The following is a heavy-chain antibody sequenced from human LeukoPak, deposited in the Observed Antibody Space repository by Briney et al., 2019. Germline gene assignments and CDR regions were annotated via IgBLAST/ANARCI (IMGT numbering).Heavy chain of an antibody. Sequence: GGSLRLSCAASGFTFSSYAMHWVRQAPGKGLEWVAVISYDGSNKYYADSVKGRFTISRDNSKNTLYLQMNSLRAEDTAVYYCARDGPSFDYWGQGTLVTVSS. J-gene: IGHJ4*02. CDR3: ARDGPSFDY. CDR2: ISYDGSNK. V-gene: IGHV3-30*04. CDR1: GFTFSSYA.